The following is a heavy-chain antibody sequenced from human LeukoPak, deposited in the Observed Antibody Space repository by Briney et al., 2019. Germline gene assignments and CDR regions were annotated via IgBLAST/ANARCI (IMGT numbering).Heavy chain of an antibody. V-gene: IGHV1-8*01. CDR3: ARGPKLDY. CDR1: GYTFTYYD. J-gene: IGHJ4*02. Sequence: GASVKVSCKASGYTFTYYDINWVRQATGQGLEWMGWMNPHSGDTGYALRFQGRVTMTRNTSIGTAYMELSSLRSEDTAVYYCARGPKLDYWGQGTLVTVSS. CDR2: MNPHSGDT. D-gene: IGHD2-15*01.